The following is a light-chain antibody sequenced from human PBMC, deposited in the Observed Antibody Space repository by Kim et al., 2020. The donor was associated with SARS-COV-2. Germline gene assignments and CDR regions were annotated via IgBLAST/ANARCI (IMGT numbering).Light chain of an antibody. J-gene: IGLJ3*02. V-gene: IGLV7-46*01. Sequence: PGGTVTLTCGSTTGAVTSGHYPYWVQQKPGQVPKTLIYDTGNKHSWTPARFSGSLLGGKAALTLSGAQPEDEAEYYCLFTYGGGRVFGGGTQLTVL. CDR1: TGAVTSGHY. CDR3: LFTYGGGRV. CDR2: DTG.